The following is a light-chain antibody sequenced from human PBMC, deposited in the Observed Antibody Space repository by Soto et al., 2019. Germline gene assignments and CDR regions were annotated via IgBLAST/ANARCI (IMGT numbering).Light chain of an antibody. CDR1: QSVSSN. Sequence: EIVMTQSPATLSVSPGERATLSCRASQSVSSNLAWYQQKPGQAPRLLIYGASTRATGIPARFSGSGSGTEFTLTISSLQSEDFVVYYCQQYNNWPSTFGQGTRVE. J-gene: IGKJ1*01. CDR3: QQYNNWPST. V-gene: IGKV3-15*01. CDR2: GAS.